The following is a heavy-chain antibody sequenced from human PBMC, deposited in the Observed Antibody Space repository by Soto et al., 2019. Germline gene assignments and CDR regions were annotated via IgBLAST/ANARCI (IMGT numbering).Heavy chain of an antibody. CDR3: ARLGYCSGGSCYFPFDY. CDR2: IYYSGST. D-gene: IGHD2-15*01. V-gene: IGHV4-39*01. Sequence: QLQLQESGPGLVKPSETLSLTCTVSGGSISSSSYYWGWIRQPPGKGLEWIGSIYYSGSTYYNPSLKRRVTLSVDTSKNQFSLKLSSVTAADTAVYYCARLGYCSGGSCYFPFDYWGQGTLVTVSS. J-gene: IGHJ4*02. CDR1: GGSISSSSYY.